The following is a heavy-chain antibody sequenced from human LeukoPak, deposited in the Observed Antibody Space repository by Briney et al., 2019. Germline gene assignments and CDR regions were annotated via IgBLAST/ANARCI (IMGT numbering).Heavy chain of an antibody. J-gene: IGHJ4*02. Sequence: GGSLRLSCAASGFTFINYWMSWVRQAPGKGLDWLADIKQDGTQKYYVDSVEGRFTISRDNAKNSLYLQMNSLRVEDTAVYYCARVGYYSSGPFSYFDYWGQGTLVTVSS. CDR3: ARVGYYSSGPFSYFDY. V-gene: IGHV3-7*02. CDR2: IKQDGTQK. CDR1: GFTFINYW. D-gene: IGHD3-10*01.